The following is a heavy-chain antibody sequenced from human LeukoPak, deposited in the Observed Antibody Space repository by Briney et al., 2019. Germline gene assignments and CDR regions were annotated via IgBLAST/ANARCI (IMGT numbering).Heavy chain of an antibody. V-gene: IGHV1-18*01. CDR1: GYTFTSYG. Sequence: GASVKVSCKASGYTFTSYGISWVRQAPGLGLEWMGWITAYSVNTNYAQNLQDRVTMTTDPSTATAYMELRSLRSDDTAVYYCARCVMIMFGGAREFDYWGQGTLVTVSS. J-gene: IGHJ4*02. CDR3: ARCVMIMFGGAREFDY. CDR2: ITAYSVNT. D-gene: IGHD3-16*01.